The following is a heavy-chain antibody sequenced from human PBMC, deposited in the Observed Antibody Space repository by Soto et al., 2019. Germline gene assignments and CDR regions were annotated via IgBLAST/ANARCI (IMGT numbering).Heavy chain of an antibody. CDR1: GAALNSGNYY. CDR3: ARLRIATNNYKWFDP. CDR2: IYVTGAV. D-gene: IGHD2-21*01. J-gene: IGHJ5*02. Sequence: SETLSLTCSVSGAALNSGNYYWSWIRQVPGKGLEWIGHIYVTGAVDYNPSLRDRITISQDTSERQFSLNLRLVTAADTAVYYCARLRIATNNYKWFDPWGQGILVTVSS. V-gene: IGHV4-31*03.